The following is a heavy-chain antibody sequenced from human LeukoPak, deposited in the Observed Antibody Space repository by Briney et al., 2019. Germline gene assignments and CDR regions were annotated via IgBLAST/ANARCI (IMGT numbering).Heavy chain of an antibody. CDR1: RDSVYSNHAP. J-gene: IGHJ3*02. V-gene: IGHV6-1*01. D-gene: IGHD1-1*01. CDR2: TYCGCKWYN. CDR3: GRVYNWNPAGAFDI. Sequence: PSQTLSLTCAISRDSVYSNHAPWHWIRQSPSRVLERLGRTYCGCKWYNDYEVSVKSRITINPDTSKNQFSLQLNSFAPEDTAVYYCGRVYNWNPAGAFDIWGQGTVVTVSS.